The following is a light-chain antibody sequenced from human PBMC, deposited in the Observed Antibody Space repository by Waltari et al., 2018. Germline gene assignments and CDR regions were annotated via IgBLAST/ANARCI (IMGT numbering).Light chain of an antibody. CDR2: MGS. CDR3: MQAIETPPT. V-gene: IGKV2-28*01. J-gene: IGKJ1*01. CDR1: QGLLHRNGYNY. Sequence: EIVMTQSPLSLPVTPGETASISCRSRQGLLHRNGYNYLAWYVQRPGQSPQLLIFMGSHRASGVPDRFSGSGTGTDFTLKISRVEAEDVGVYYCMQAIETPPTFGQGTKVDIK.